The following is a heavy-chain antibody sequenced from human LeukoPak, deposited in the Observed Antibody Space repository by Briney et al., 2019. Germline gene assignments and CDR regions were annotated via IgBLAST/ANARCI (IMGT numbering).Heavy chain of an antibody. CDR1: GLTLSSNY. CDR2: TSGSGGST. Sequence: GGSLRLSCPASGLTLSSNYMSWVRQAPGKGMEWVSATSGSGGSTYYADSVKGRFPISQDNSKKTLYLQMNSLRAEDTAVYYCAKDGGEYYDILTGYYPRLYYMDVWGKGTTVTISS. J-gene: IGHJ6*03. D-gene: IGHD3-9*01. V-gene: IGHV3-23*01. CDR3: AKDGGEYYDILTGYYPRLYYMDV.